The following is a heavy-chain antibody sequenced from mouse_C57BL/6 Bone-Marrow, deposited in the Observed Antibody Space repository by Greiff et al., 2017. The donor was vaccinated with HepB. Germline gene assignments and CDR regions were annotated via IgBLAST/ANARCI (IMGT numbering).Heavy chain of an antibody. CDR1: GFTFSSYA. J-gene: IGHJ2*01. V-gene: IGHV5-4*01. Sequence: DVKLVESGGGLVKPGGSLKLSCAASGFTFSSYAMSWVRQTPEKRLEWVATISDGGSYTYYPDNVKGRFTISRDNAKNNLYLQMSHLKSEDTAMYYCARDAPYYFDYWGQGTTLTVSS. CDR2: ISDGGSYT. CDR3: ARDAPYYFDY.